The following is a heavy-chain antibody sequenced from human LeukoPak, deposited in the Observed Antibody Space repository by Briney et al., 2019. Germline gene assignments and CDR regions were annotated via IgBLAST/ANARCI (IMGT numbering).Heavy chain of an antibody. J-gene: IGHJ4*02. Sequence: PGGSLRLSCAASGFTFSSYSMNWVRQAPGKGLEWVSSISSSSSYIYYADSVKGRFTISRDNAKNSLYLQMNSLRAEDTAVYYCARGRNKWSDYFDYWGQGTLVTVSS. V-gene: IGHV3-21*01. CDR2: ISSSSSYI. CDR3: ARGRNKWSDYFDY. D-gene: IGHD2-8*01. CDR1: GFTFSSYS.